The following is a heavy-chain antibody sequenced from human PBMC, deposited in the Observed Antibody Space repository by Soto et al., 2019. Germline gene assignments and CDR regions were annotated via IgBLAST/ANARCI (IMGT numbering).Heavy chain of an antibody. V-gene: IGHV3-23*01. D-gene: IGHD3-3*01. Sequence: PGGSLRLSCAGSGFTFISYAMNWFRHSPGKGLQWVSGISGSGGSTYYADSVKGRFTISRDNSKNTLYLQMNSLRAEDTAVYYCAEGKNYDVWSGIDYWGQGTLVTVSS. CDR2: ISGSGGST. J-gene: IGHJ4*02. CDR1: GFTFISYA. CDR3: AEGKNYDVWSGIDY.